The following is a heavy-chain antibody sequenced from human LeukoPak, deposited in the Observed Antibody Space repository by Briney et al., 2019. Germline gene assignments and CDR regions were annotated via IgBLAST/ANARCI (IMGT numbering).Heavy chain of an antibody. CDR1: GGSFSGYY. Sequence: SETLSLTCAVYGGSFSGYYWSWIRQPPGKGLEWIGEINHSGSTNYNPSLKSRVTISVDTSKNQFSLKLSSVTAADTAVYYCASRIAVAGTIDPWGQGTLDTVSS. J-gene: IGHJ5*02. V-gene: IGHV4-34*01. CDR3: ASRIAVAGTIDP. D-gene: IGHD6-19*01. CDR2: INHSGST.